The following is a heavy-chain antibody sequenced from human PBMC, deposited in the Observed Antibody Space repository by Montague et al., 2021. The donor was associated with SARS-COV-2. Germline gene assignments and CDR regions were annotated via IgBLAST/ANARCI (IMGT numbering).Heavy chain of an antibody. J-gene: IGHJ3*01. Sequence: PPLVKPTQTLTLTCTFSGFLLSTSGVGVGWIRQPPGKALEWLALXYWDDDKRYSPSLKSRLTITKDTSKNQVVLTMTNIDPVDTATYYCAHRRGLLLSDAFDVWGQGTMVTVSS. CDR2: XYWDDDK. D-gene: IGHD1-26*01. V-gene: IGHV2-5*02. CDR1: GFLLSTSGVG. CDR3: AHRRGLLLSDAFDV.